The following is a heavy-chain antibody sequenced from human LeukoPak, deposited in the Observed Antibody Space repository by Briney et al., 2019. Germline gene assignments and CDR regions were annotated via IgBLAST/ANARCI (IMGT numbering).Heavy chain of an antibody. CDR1: GFTFSSYA. CDR2: ISSSSSYI. CDR3: AREGRGGWYFDY. D-gene: IGHD6-19*01. V-gene: IGHV3-21*01. J-gene: IGHJ4*02. Sequence: GGSLRLSCAASGFTFSSYAMNWVRQAPGKGLEWVSSISSSSSYIYYADSVKGRFTISRDNAKNSLYLQMNSLRAEDTAVYYCAREGRGGWYFDYWGQGTLVTVSS.